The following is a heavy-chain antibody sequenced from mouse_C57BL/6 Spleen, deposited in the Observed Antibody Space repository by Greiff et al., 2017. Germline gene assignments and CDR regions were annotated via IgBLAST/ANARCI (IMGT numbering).Heavy chain of an antibody. CDR2: IHPNSGST. CDR1: GYTFTSYW. V-gene: IGHV1-64*01. Sequence: QVQLQQPGAELVKPGASVKLSCKASGYTFTSYWMHWVKQRPGQGLEWIGMIHPNSGSTNYNEKFKSKATLTVDKSSSTAYMQLRSLTSEDSAVSYCARGLSFYYAMDYWGQGTSVTVSS. D-gene: IGHD3-1*01. J-gene: IGHJ4*01. CDR3: ARGLSFYYAMDY.